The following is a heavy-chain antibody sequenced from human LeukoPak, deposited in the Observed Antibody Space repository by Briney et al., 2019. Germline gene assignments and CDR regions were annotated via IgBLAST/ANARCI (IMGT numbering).Heavy chain of an antibody. V-gene: IGHV4-59*02. D-gene: IGHD2-15*01. J-gene: IGHJ4*02. CDR1: GGSVSGYY. Sequence: MASETLSLTCVVSGGSVSGYYWGWIRQPPGRRLEWIGYVYYSGSTNYNPSFKSRITISVDTSRNQFSLQLSSVTAADTAVYYCARIHRYCSGGACYVLDNWGQGTLVAVSS. CDR3: ARIHRYCSGGACYVLDN. CDR2: VYYSGST.